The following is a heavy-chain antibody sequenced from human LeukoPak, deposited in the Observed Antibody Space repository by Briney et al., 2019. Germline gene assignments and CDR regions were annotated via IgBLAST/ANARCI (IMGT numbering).Heavy chain of an antibody. CDR2: MNPNSGNT. CDR1: GYPFTSYD. V-gene: IGHV1-8*03. Sequence: ASVKVSCKASGYPFTSYDINWARQATGQGLEWMGWMNPNSGNTGYAQKFQGRVTITRNTSISTAYMELSSLRSEDTAVYYCARGVVRGGWYHLFDYWGQGTLVTVSS. J-gene: IGHJ4*02. D-gene: IGHD6-19*01. CDR3: ARGVVRGGWYHLFDY.